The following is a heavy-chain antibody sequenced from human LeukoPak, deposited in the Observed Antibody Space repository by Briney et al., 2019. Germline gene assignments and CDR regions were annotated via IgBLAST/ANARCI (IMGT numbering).Heavy chain of an antibody. D-gene: IGHD1-14*01. V-gene: IGHV4-61*01. J-gene: IGHJ4*02. CDR3: ARVPNQSKYSIGNY. CDR2: FYYSGST. CDR1: GGSISSGSYY. Sequence: PSETLSLTCTVSGGSISSGSYYWSWIRQSPGKGLEWIGYFYYSGSTNYTPSLKSRLTVSADTSKNQFSLKLSSVTAADTAVYYCARVPNQSKYSIGNYWGQGTLVTVSS.